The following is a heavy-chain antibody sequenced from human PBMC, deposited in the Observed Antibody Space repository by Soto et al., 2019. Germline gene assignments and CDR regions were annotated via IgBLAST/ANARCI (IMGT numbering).Heavy chain of an antibody. Sequence: SETLSLTCTVSGVSISSNYWRWIRQPPGKGLEWIGYIYHSGSSNYNPSLKGRFTISRDNAKNSLYLQMNSLRAEDTALYYCASLDTAMIGAAYWGQGTQVTVSS. CDR1: GVSISSNY. V-gene: IGHV4-59*12. CDR3: ASLDTAMIGAAY. CDR2: IYHSGSS. J-gene: IGHJ4*02. D-gene: IGHD5-18*01.